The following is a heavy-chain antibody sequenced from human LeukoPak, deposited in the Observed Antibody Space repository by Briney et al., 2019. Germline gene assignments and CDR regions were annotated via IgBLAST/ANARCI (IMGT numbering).Heavy chain of an antibody. J-gene: IGHJ4*02. CDR2: ISSGSSYI. Sequence: PGGSLRLSCAASGFTFSRYCMNWVRQAPGKGLEWVSSISSGSSYIDYADSVKGRFTISRDNAKNSLYLQMNSLRAEDTAVYYCARAKPKNMVRGLIMRRESRYYFDYWGQGTLVTVSS. CDR3: ARAKPKNMVRGLIMRRESRYYFDY. D-gene: IGHD3-10*01. V-gene: IGHV3-21*04. CDR1: GFTFSRYC.